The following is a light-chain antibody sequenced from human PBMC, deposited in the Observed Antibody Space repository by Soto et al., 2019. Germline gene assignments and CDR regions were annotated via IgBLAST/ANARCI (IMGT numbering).Light chain of an antibody. Sequence: DIQMTQSPSSLSASVGDRVTITCRASQSISSYLNWYQQKPGKAPELLIYLASSLQSGVPSRFSGSGSGTDFTLTINSLQPEDFAVYYCQQSYSAPVTFGQGTKVDIK. CDR1: QSISSY. J-gene: IGKJ2*01. CDR2: LAS. V-gene: IGKV1-39*01. CDR3: QQSYSAPVT.